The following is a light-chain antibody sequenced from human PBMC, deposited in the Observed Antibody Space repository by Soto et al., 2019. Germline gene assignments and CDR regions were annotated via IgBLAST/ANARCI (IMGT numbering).Light chain of an antibody. J-gene: IGKJ3*01. V-gene: IGKV1-27*01. CDR3: QKYSSVPV. CDR2: AAS. CDR1: QDIRNF. Sequence: DIQMTQSPTSLSASVGDRVTITCRASQDIRNFVARYQQKPGKAHKLLIYAASTLQSGVPSRFSGSGSGTDFTLTINSLQPEDVATYSCQKYSSVPVFGPGTKVEIK.